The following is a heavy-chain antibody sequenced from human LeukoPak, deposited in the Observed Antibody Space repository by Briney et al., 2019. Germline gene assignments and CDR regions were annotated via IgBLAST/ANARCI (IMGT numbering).Heavy chain of an antibody. CDR1: GDSISSNTYY. CDR2: IYYSGST. V-gene: IGHV4-39*07. D-gene: IGHD3-3*01. CDR3: ARLWREPTIDY. Sequence: SETLSLTCTVSGDSISSNTYYWGWIRQPPGKGLEWIGSIYYSGSTYYNPSLKSRVTMSVDTSKNQFSLKLSSVTAADTAVYYCARLWREPTIDYWGQGTLVTVSS. J-gene: IGHJ4*02.